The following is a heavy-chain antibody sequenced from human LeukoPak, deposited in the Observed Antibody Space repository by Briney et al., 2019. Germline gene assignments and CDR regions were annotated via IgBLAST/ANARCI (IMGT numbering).Heavy chain of an antibody. CDR3: ARDNSVGDIAWWFDP. V-gene: IGHV1-69*06. J-gene: IGHJ5*02. D-gene: IGHD3-16*02. CDR1: GGTFSSYA. CDR2: IIPIFGTA. Sequence: ASVKVSCKASGGTFSSYAISWVRQAPGQGLEWMGGIIPIFGTANYAQKFQGRVTITADKSTSTAYMELSSLRSEDTAVYYCARDNSVGDIAWWFDPWGQGTLVTVSS.